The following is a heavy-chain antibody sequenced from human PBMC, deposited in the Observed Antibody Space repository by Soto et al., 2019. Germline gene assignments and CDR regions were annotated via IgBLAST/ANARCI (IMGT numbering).Heavy chain of an antibody. D-gene: IGHD3-22*01. J-gene: IGHJ4*03. V-gene: IGHV3-21*01. Sequence: PGGSLRLSCAASGFTFSSYSMNWVRQAPGKGLEWVSSISSSSSYIYYADSVKGRFTISRDNAKNSLYLQMNSLRAEDTAVYYCARDDYYDSSGYYAGFDYWGQRTMDTVSS. CDR1: GFTFSSYS. CDR3: ARDDYYDSSGYYAGFDY. CDR2: ISSSSSYI.